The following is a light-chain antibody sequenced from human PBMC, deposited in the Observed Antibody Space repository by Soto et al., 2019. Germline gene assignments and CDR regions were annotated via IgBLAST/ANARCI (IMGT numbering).Light chain of an antibody. V-gene: IGLV2-14*01. CDR1: SSDVGGYNY. Sequence: QSALTQPASVSGSPGQSITISCTGTSSDVGGYNYVSWYQQHPGKAPKLMIYEVTNRPSGVSNHFSGSRSGNTASLTISELQAEDEADYYCSSYTSSSAYVFGTGTKLTVL. CDR3: SSYTSSSAYV. J-gene: IGLJ1*01. CDR2: EVT.